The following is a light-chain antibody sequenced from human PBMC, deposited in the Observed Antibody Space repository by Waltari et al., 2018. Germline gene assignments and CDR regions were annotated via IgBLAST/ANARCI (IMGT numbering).Light chain of an antibody. CDR1: NIGSKS. CDR2: DDR. CDR3: QVWDTTSNHVV. Sequence: SYVLTQPPSVSVAPGKTSRLTCGGNNIGSKSVHWYQQNPGQAPLLVVYDDRDRPSGIPERFSASNSGNTATMTISRVEDGDEADYYCQVWDTTSNHVVFGGGTKLTVL. V-gene: IGLV3-21*03. J-gene: IGLJ2*01.